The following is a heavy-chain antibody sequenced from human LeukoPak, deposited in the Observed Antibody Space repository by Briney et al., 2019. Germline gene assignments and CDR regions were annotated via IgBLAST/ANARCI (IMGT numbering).Heavy chain of an antibody. J-gene: IGHJ5*02. Sequence: GGSLRLSCAASGFTFSSYGITWVRQAPGKGLEWVSGISGSGENTYYADSVKGRFTISRDNSKNTLSVQINSLRAEDTAIYYCVKGLEDRHDSSGYYCNWFDPWGQGTLVTVSS. CDR3: VKGLEDRHDSSGYYCNWFDP. D-gene: IGHD3-22*01. CDR1: GFTFSSYG. CDR2: ISGSGENT. V-gene: IGHV3-23*01.